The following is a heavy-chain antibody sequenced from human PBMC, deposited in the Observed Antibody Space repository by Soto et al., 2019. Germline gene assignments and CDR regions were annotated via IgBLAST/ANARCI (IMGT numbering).Heavy chain of an antibody. J-gene: IGHJ6*02. CDR2: ISAYNGNT. Sequence: ASMKVSCKASGYTFTSYGISWVRQAPGQGLEWMGWISAYNGNTNYAQKLQGRVTMTTDTSTSTAYMELRSLRSDDTAVYYCARDLGEVYCSGGSCYPRTYYYYGMDVWGQGTTVTVSS. CDR1: GYTFTSYG. CDR3: ARDLGEVYCSGGSCYPRTYYYYGMDV. V-gene: IGHV1-18*01. D-gene: IGHD2-15*01.